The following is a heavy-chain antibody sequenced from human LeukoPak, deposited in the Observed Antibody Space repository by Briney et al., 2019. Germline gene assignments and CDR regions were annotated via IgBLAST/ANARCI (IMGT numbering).Heavy chain of an antibody. V-gene: IGHV4-34*01. CDR2: INHSGST. Sequence: SETLSLTCTVSGGSISSYYWSWIRHPPGKGLEWIGEINHSGSTNYNPSLKSRVTISVDTSKNQFSLKLSSVTAADTAVYYCAREFWPSGAFDIWGQGTMVTVSS. J-gene: IGHJ3*02. CDR3: AREFWPSGAFDI. CDR1: GGSISSYY.